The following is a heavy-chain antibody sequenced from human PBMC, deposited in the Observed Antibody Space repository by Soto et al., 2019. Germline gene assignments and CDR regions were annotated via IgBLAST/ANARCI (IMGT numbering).Heavy chain of an antibody. CDR2: TSYDGSNT. CDR1: GFPFSSFA. CDR3: ARDGNSGYNWDYYYGMDA. Sequence: QVQLVESGGGVVQPGRSLRLSCAASGFPFSSFAMHWVRQARGKGLECVAVTSYDGSNTYYADSVKGRVTISRDNSKNTLYLQMNSLRDEDTAVYYCARDGNSGYNWDYYYGMDAWGQGTTVTVSS. J-gene: IGHJ6*02. D-gene: IGHD5-12*01. V-gene: IGHV3-30*01.